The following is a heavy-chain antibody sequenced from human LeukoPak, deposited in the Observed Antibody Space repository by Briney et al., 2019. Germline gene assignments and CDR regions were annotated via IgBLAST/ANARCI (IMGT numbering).Heavy chain of an antibody. CDR2: INAGNGNT. V-gene: IGHV1-3*01. CDR1: GYTFTIYA. J-gene: IGHJ4*02. CDR3: ARATSSGWSLYYFDY. Sequence: GASVKVSYKASGYTFTIYAMHWVRQAPGQRREWMGWINAGNGNTKYSQKFQGRVTITRDTSASTAYMELSSLRSEDTAVYYCARATSSGWSLYYFDYWGQGTLVTVSS. D-gene: IGHD6-19*01.